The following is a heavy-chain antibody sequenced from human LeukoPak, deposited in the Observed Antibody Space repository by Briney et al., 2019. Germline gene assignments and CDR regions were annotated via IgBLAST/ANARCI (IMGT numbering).Heavy chain of an antibody. D-gene: IGHD6-19*01. V-gene: IGHV3-48*01. CDR1: GFTFTSYD. J-gene: IGHJ4*02. CDR2: INTGGRTM. CDR3: AKIYQQWLAKGVYFDY. Sequence: PGGSLRLSCAASGFTFTSYDMNWVRQAPGKGLEWVSYINTGGRTMYYADSVKGRFTISRDNAKNPLYLQMNSLRAEDTAVYYCAKIYQQWLAKGVYFDYWGQGTLVTVSS.